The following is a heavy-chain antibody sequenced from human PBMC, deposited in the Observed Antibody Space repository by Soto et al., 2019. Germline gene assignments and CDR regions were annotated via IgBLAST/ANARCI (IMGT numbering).Heavy chain of an antibody. J-gene: IGHJ4*02. CDR3: ARARTTFGVAHDY. CDR1: GFTLSSYE. CDR2: ISNSGTTI. Sequence: GGSLRLSCAASGFTLSSYEMSWVRQAPGMGLEWVSYISNSGTTIYYADSVKGRFTISRDNAENSLYLQMNSLRAEDTAVYYCARARTTFGVAHDYWGQGTLVTVSS. D-gene: IGHD3-3*01. V-gene: IGHV3-48*03.